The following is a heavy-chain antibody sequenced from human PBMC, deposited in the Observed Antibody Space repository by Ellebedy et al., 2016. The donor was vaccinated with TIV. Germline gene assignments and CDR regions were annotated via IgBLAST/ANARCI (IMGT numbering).Heavy chain of an antibody. CDR1: GFPLGNYA. V-gene: IGHV3-23*01. J-gene: IGHJ4*02. CDR3: ATRPLTMIVLAEYFFDY. CDR2: ISGSGDSI. Sequence: GGSLRLSCAASGFPLGNYAMSWVRQAPGKGLEWVSTISGSGDSIYYADSVRGRFTISRDNSKNTLFLHMDSLRAEDTAVYYCATRPLTMIVLAEYFFDYWGQGTLVTVSS. D-gene: IGHD3-22*01.